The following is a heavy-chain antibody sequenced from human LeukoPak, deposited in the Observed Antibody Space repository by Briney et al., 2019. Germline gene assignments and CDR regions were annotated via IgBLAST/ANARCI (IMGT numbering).Heavy chain of an antibody. CDR3: ARSCGGDCYSSHRYYFDY. V-gene: IGHV3-66*01. CDR1: GFTVSSNY. Sequence: QPGGPLRLSCAASGFTVSSNYMSWVRQAPGKGLEWVSVIYRGGSTYYADSVKGRFTISRDDAKNSLYLQMNSLRVEDTAVYYCARSCGGDCYSSHRYYFDYWGQGSLVTVSS. D-gene: IGHD2-21*02. CDR2: IYRGGST. J-gene: IGHJ4*02.